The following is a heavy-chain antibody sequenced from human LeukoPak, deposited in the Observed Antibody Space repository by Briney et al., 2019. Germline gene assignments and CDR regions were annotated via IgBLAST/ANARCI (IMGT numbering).Heavy chain of an antibody. CDR1: GFTFSSYS. Sequence: GGSLRLSCAASGFTFSSYSMNWVRQAPGKGLEWVSSISSSSYIYYADSVKGRFTISRDSAKNSLYLQMNSLRAEDTAVYYCARGGDILTGYYTDYWGQGTLVTVSS. CDR3: ARGGDILTGYYTDY. V-gene: IGHV3-21*01. CDR2: ISSSSYI. D-gene: IGHD3-9*01. J-gene: IGHJ4*02.